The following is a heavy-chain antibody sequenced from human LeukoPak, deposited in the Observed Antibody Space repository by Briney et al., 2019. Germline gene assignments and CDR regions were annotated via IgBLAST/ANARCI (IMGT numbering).Heavy chain of an antibody. V-gene: IGHV4-61*02. CDR1: GGSISSGSYY. D-gene: IGHD2-15*01. CDR2: IYTSGGT. Sequence: PSETLSLTCTVSGGSISSGSYYWSWIRQPAGKGLEWIGRIYTSGGTNYNPSLKSRVTISVDTSKNQFSLKLSSVTAADTAVYYCARDEWGYYAFDYWGQGTLVTVSS. J-gene: IGHJ4*02. CDR3: ARDEWGYYAFDY.